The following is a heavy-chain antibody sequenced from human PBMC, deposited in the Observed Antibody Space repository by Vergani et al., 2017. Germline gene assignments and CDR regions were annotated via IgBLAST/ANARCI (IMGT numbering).Heavy chain of an antibody. CDR3: ASREGPRPDFDY. J-gene: IGHJ4*02. V-gene: IGHV1-69*02. CDR1: GGTFSSYT. CDR2: IIPILGIA. Sequence: QVQLVQSGAEVKKPGSSVKVSCKASGGTFSSYTISWVRQAPGQGLEWMGRIIPILGIANYAQKFQGRVTITADKSTSTAYMELSSLRSDDTAVYYCASREGPRPDFDYWGQGTLVTVSS.